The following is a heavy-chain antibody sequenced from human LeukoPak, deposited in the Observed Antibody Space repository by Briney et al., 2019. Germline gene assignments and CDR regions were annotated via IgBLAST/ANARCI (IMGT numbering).Heavy chain of an antibody. CDR3: ARMTGSSSSPFDY. Sequence: SETPSLTCTVSGGSISSYYWSWIRQPPGKGLEWIGYIYYSGSTNYNPSLKSRVTISVDTSKNQFSLKLSSVTAADTAVYYCARMTGSSSSPFDYWGQGTLVTVSS. V-gene: IGHV4-59*01. CDR1: GGSISSYY. D-gene: IGHD6-6*01. CDR2: IYYSGST. J-gene: IGHJ4*02.